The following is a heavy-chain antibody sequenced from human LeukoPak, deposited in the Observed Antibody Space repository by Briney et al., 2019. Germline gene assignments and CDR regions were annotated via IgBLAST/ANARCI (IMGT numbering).Heavy chain of an antibody. V-gene: IGHV3-21*01. CDR2: ISSSSSYI. J-gene: IGHJ6*02. Sequence: GGSLRLSCAASGFTFGSYSMNWVRQAPGKGLEWVSSISSSSSYIYYADSVKGRFTISRDNAKNSLYLQMNSLRAEDTAVYYCARDDIVVVPAAMGAIYYGMDVWGQGTTVTVSS. D-gene: IGHD2-2*01. CDR3: ARDDIVVVPAAMGAIYYGMDV. CDR1: GFTFGSYS.